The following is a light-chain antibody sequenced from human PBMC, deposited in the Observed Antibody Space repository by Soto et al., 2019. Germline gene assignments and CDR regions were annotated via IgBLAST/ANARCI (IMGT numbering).Light chain of an antibody. V-gene: IGLV1-40*01. CDR1: SSNIGAGYD. CDR2: GNS. Sequence: QSVLTQPPSVSGAPGQRVTISCTGSSSNIGAGYDVHWYQQLPGTAPKLLIYGNSNRPSGVPDRFSGSKSGTSAPLAITGLQAEDEADYYCQSYDSSLSAGVFGGGTKVTVL. J-gene: IGLJ3*02. CDR3: QSYDSSLSAGV.